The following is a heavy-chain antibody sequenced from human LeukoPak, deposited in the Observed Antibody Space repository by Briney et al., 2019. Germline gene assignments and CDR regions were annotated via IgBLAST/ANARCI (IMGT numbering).Heavy chain of an antibody. D-gene: IGHD6-19*01. J-gene: IGHJ4*02. CDR3: AKGAWLDY. CDR2: ISVSADST. V-gene: IGHV3-23*01. CDR1: GFRFSTYD. Sequence: GGSLRLSCAASGFRFSTYDMSWVHQAPGKGLEWVSVISVSADSTYYADSVKGRFTISRDNSKNTLSLHMNSLRAEDTAVYYCAKGAWLDYWGQGTLVTVSS.